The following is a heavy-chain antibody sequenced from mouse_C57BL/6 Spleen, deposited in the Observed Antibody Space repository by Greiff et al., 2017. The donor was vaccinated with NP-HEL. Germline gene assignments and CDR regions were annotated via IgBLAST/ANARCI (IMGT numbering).Heavy chain of an antibody. CDR2: IDPENGDT. J-gene: IGHJ4*01. CDR3: TSLLWLTSGAMDY. Sequence: VQLQQSGAELVRPGASVKLSCTASGFNIKDDYMHWVKQRPEQGLEWIGWIDPENGDTEYASKFQGKATIPADTSSNTAYLQLSSLTSEDTAVYYCTSLLWLTSGAMDYWGQGTSVTVSS. V-gene: IGHV14-4*01. D-gene: IGHD2-1*01. CDR1: GFNIKDDY.